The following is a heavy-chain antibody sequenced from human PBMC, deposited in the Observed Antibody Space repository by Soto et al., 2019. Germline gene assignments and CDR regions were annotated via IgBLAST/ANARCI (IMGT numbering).Heavy chain of an antibody. V-gene: IGHV3-48*02. J-gene: IGHJ6*02. Sequence: LXLSFASSGFSLRSYSMNWVRQAPGKGLEWVSYISSSNRTINYADSVKGRFIISRDNAKNSLYLQMHSLRDEDTAVYYCAREGWPLLQTGMDVWGQGTKVTVSS. CDR1: GFSLRSYS. CDR3: AREGWPLLQTGMDV. D-gene: IGHD2-15*01. CDR2: ISSSNRTI.